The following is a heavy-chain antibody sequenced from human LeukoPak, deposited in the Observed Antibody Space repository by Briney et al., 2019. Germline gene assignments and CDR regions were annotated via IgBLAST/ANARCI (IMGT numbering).Heavy chain of an antibody. V-gene: IGHV4-34*01. CDR2: INHSGST. Sequence: PSDTLSLTCAVYGGSFSPYYWSWIRQPPGKGLEWIREINHSGSTNYNPSLKSRVTISVDTSKNQFSLKLSSVTAADTAVYYCARGGFYCGGDCYVDYWGQGTLVTVSS. J-gene: IGHJ4*02. D-gene: IGHD2-21*02. CDR1: GGSFSPYY. CDR3: ARGGFYCGGDCYVDY.